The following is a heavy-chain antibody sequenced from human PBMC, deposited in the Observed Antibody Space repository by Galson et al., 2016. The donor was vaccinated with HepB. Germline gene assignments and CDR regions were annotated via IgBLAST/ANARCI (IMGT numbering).Heavy chain of an antibody. CDR3: ARDRELTIAARPDFFDY. Sequence: SLRLSCAASGFTLGSFWMTWVRQSPGRGLEWVSTIKPDDSGRYYVDSVKGRFTIFRDNAKNSLYLQMNSLRAEDTAVYYCARDRELTIAARPDFFDYWGQGTLVTVSS. J-gene: IGHJ4*02. V-gene: IGHV3-7*01. D-gene: IGHD6-6*01. CDR1: GFTLGSFW. CDR2: IKPDDSGR.